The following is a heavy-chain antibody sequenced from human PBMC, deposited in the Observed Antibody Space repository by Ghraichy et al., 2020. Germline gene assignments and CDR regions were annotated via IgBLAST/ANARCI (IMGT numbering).Heavy chain of an antibody. D-gene: IGHD2-2*01. Sequence: SETLSLTCTVSGGSISSYYWSWIRQSPGKGLEWIGYIYYSGTTIYNPSFKSRVTMSVDTSKNQFSLKLSSVTAADTAVYYCAREGYCSSISCLYYFAYWGQGTLVTVSS. V-gene: IGHV4-59*01. J-gene: IGHJ4*02. CDR3: AREGYCSSISCLYYFAY. CDR1: GGSISSYY. CDR2: IYYSGTT.